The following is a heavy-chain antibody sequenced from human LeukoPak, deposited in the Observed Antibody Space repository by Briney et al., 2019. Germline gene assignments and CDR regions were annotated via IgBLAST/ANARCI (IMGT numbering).Heavy chain of an antibody. J-gene: IGHJ4*02. CDR2: IYHSGNS. CDR3: ARGLWQWLDRYYFDY. V-gene: IGHV4-59*12. Sequence: SETLSLTCTVSGGSMYSYYWRWIRQPPGKGLEWIGNIYHSGNSNFIPSYNPSLKSRVTMSVDTSENQFSLKLSSVTAADTAVYYCARGLWQWLDRYYFDYWGQGTLVTVSS. D-gene: IGHD6-19*01. CDR1: GGSMYSYY.